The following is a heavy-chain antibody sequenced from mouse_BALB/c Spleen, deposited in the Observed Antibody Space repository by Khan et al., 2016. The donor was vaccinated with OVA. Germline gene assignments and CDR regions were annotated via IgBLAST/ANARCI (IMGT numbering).Heavy chain of an antibody. D-gene: IGHD3-3*01. CDR3: AGGRTY. CDR1: GYSITSDYA. J-gene: IGHJ3*01. V-gene: IGHV3-2*02. Sequence: EVQLQESGPGLVKPSQSLSLTCTVTGYSITSDYAWNWIRQFPGNKLEWMGYITYSGSTSYTPSLKSRISITRATSKNQLFLQWNSVTTEDTSTYYGAGGRTYWGQGTLVTVSA. CDR2: ITYSGST.